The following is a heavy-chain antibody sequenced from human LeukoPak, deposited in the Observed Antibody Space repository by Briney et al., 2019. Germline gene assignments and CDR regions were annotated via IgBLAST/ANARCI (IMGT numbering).Heavy chain of an antibody. CDR1: GYTFTSYD. Sequence: ASVKVSCKASGYTFTSYDINWVRPATGQGLEWMGWMNPNSGNTGYAQKFQGRVTMTRNTSISTAYMELSSLRSEDTAVYYCARSPRVVATNLVLGYWGQGTLVTVSS. V-gene: IGHV1-8*01. J-gene: IGHJ4*02. CDR2: MNPNSGNT. D-gene: IGHD5-12*01. CDR3: ARSPRVVATNLVLGY.